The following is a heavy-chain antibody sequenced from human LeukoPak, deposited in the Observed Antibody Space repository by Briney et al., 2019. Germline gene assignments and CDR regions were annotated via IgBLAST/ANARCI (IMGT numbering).Heavy chain of an antibody. J-gene: IGHJ5*02. CDR2: INPNSGGT. Sequence: ASVKVSCKASGYTFTGYYMHWVRQAPGQGLEWMGWINPNSGGTNYAQKFQGRVTMTGDTSISTAYMELSRLRSDDTAVYYCARNRMVRGPHWFDPWGQGTLVTVSS. V-gene: IGHV1-2*02. CDR3: ARNRMVRGPHWFDP. D-gene: IGHD3-10*01. CDR1: GYTFTGYY.